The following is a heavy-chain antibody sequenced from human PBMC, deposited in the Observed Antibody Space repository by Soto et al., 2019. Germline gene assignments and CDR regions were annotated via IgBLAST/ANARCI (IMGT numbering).Heavy chain of an antibody. D-gene: IGHD6-13*01. V-gene: IGHV2-5*01. CDR2: IDWSDEK. CDR1: GFSLTPSGVA. CDR3: ARRRSEQLIFDF. J-gene: IGHJ4*02. Sequence: QITLKESGPTLVKPTQTLTLTWSFSGFSLTPSGVAVAWIRRPPGKALEWLALIDWSDEKRFNSSLNSRLTITKDTSKNQVVLTMTYMDPVDTATYYCARRRSEQLIFDFWGQGTLVTVSS.